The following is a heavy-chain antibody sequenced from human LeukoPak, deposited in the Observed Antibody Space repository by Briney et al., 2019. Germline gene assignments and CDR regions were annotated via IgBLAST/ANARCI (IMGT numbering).Heavy chain of an antibody. V-gene: IGHV3-48*01. Sequence: GGSLRLSCAASGFTFSSYSMNWVRQAPGKGLEWVSYISSSSSTIYYADSVKGRFTISRDNAKNSLYLQMDSLRAEDTAVYYCARHIPFDCWGQGTLVTVSS. CDR3: ARHIPFDC. CDR1: GFTFSSYS. J-gene: IGHJ4*02. D-gene: IGHD2-21*01. CDR2: ISSSSSTI.